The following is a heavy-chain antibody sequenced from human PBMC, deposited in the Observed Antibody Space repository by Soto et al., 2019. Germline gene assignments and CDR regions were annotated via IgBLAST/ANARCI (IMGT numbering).Heavy chain of an antibody. CDR3: ARGDTPMITGMDSFDI. Sequence: GWSLRLSCAAAGFSFSRYWMNWVRQAPGKGLEWVANIKQDGTEKNYVDSVKGRFTISSDNARNSLYLQMDSLRAEDTAVYFCARGDTPMITGMDSFDIWGQGTMVPVS. J-gene: IGHJ3*02. V-gene: IGHV3-7*01. CDR2: IKQDGTEK. CDR1: GFSFSRYW. D-gene: IGHD5-18*01.